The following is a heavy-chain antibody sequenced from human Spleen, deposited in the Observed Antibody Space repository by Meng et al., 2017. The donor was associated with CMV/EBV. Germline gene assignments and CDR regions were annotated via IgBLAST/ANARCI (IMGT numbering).Heavy chain of an antibody. Sequence: GSLRLSCAVYGGSFSGYYWSWIRQPPGKGLEWIGEINHSGSTNYNPSLKSRVTISVDTSKNQFSLKLSSVTAADTAVYYCARSFGSSWYLGLWGQGTLVTVS. CDR2: INHSGST. V-gene: IGHV4-34*01. CDR3: ARSFGSSWYLGL. D-gene: IGHD6-13*01. J-gene: IGHJ4*02. CDR1: GGSFSGYY.